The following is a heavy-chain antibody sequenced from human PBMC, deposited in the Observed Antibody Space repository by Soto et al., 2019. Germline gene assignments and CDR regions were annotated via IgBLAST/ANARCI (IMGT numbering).Heavy chain of an antibody. V-gene: IGHV4-31*03. J-gene: IGHJ6*02. CDR1: GGSISSGGYY. D-gene: IGHD4-4*01. CDR2: IYYSGST. Sequence: SETLSLTCTVSGGSISSGGYYWSWIRQHPGKGLEWIGYIYYSGSTYYNPSLKSRVTISVDTSKNQFSLKLSSVTAADTAVYYCAGERLKSNYLPTYYYYGMDVWGQGTTVTVSS. CDR3: AGERLKSNYLPTYYYYGMDV.